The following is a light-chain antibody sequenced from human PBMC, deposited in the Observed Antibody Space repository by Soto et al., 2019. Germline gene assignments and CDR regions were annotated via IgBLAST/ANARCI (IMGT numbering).Light chain of an antibody. V-gene: IGLV2-11*01. CDR1: SSDLGASTS. J-gene: IGLJ3*02. Sequence: QSALTQPRSVSGSPGQSVTISCSGTSSDLGASTSVSWYQHYPGKAPKLIIYDVTQRPSGVPDRFSGSKSGNTAALTISGLQAEDEADYHCCSYVGGFTFVLFGGGTKLTVL. CDR3: CSYVGGFTFVL. CDR2: DVT.